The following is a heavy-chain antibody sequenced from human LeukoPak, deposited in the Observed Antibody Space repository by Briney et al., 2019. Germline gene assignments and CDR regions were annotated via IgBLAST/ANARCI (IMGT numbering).Heavy chain of an antibody. CDR2: ISGSGGST. CDR1: GFTFSSNA. CDR3: AKDPPTLYDFWSGYYRGY. J-gene: IGHJ1*01. D-gene: IGHD3-3*01. V-gene: IGHV3-23*01. Sequence: PGGSLRLSCAASGFTFSSNAMSWVRQAPGKGLEWVSAISGSGGSTYFADSVKGRFTISRDNSKNTLYLQMNSLRAEDTAVYYCAKDPPTLYDFWSGYYRGYWGQGTLVTVSS.